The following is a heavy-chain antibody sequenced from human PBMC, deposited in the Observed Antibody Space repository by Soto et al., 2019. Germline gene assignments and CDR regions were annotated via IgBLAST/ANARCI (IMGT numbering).Heavy chain of an antibody. V-gene: IGHV3-23*01. CDR3: AKASDGGWPYYFDS. CDR1: GFPCEAYV. Sequence: GGSLRLSCVAAGFPCEAYVMAWVRQAPGKGLEWVAAIRSNTAVTHYADSMRDRFTISRVNSANTIFLQMNSLRVEDSAVYFCAKASDGGWPYYFDSWGQGALVTSPQ. J-gene: IGHJ4*02. D-gene: IGHD2-15*01. CDR2: IRSNTAVT.